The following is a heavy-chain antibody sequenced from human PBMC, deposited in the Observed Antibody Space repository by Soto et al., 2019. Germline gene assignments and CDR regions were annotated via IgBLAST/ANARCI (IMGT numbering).Heavy chain of an antibody. D-gene: IGHD1-1*01. V-gene: IGHV3-11*06. CDR3: ARGHNASPLQL. CDR1: GFRFSEYY. Sequence: QLVESGGGLVKPGGSLRLSCTASGFRFSEYYMAWLRQAPGKGLEWISYISGSTNDIDYADSVKGRFIVSRDNVKNVVHLEMNSLRAEDTGLYYCARGHNASPLQLWGQGTQVIVS. CDR2: ISGSTNDI. J-gene: IGHJ4*02.